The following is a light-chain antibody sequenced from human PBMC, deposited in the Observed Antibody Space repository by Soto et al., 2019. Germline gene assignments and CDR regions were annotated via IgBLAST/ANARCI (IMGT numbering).Light chain of an antibody. Sequence: DIQMTQSPSSLSASVGDRVTITCRASQSISSYLNWYQQKPGKAPKVLIYAASSLQSGVPSRFSGSRSGTDFTLTISSLQPEDFATYYCQQTYNSPLTFGGGTKVEIK. CDR3: QQTYNSPLT. J-gene: IGKJ4*01. CDR1: QSISSY. V-gene: IGKV1-39*01. CDR2: AAS.